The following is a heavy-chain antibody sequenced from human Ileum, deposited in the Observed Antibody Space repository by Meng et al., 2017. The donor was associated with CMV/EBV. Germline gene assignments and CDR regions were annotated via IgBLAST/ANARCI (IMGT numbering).Heavy chain of an antibody. Sequence: AAEWTLSRCWIHWVGQFPGKGWVGVARIISGGSTTNCADAVKGRFTISRDNAKNTLSLQMNSLRADDTAVYYCARSAAGTRNAFDIWGQGTMVTVSS. CDR2: IISGGSTT. D-gene: IGHD6-13*01. CDR3: ARSAAGTRNAFDI. J-gene: IGHJ3*02. CDR1: EWTLSRCW. V-gene: IGHV3-74*01.